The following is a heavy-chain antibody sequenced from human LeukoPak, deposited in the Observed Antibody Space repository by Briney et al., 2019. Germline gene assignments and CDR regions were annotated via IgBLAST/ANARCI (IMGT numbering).Heavy chain of an antibody. V-gene: IGHV1-69*04. CDR3: ASHYGDTYYYYGMDV. Sequence: ASVKVSCKASGGTFSSYAISGVRQAPGQGLEWMGRIIPILGIANYAQKFKGRVTITADKSTSTAYMELSSLRSEDTAVYYSASHYGDTYYYYGMDVWGQGTTVTVSS. D-gene: IGHD4-17*01. CDR2: IIPILGIA. CDR1: GGTFSSYA. J-gene: IGHJ6*02.